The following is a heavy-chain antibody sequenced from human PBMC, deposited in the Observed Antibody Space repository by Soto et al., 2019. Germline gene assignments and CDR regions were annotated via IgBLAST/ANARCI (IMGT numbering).Heavy chain of an antibody. V-gene: IGHV3-33*01. Sequence: QVQLVESGGGVVQPGRSLRLSCAASGFTFSSYGMHWVRQAPGKGLEWVAVIWYDGSNKYYADSVKGRFTISRDNSKNPLYLQMNSLRAEDTAVYYCARAQLYHDAFDIWGQGTMVTVSS. CDR1: GFTFSSYG. D-gene: IGHD2-2*02. CDR3: ARAQLYHDAFDI. CDR2: IWYDGSNK. J-gene: IGHJ3*02.